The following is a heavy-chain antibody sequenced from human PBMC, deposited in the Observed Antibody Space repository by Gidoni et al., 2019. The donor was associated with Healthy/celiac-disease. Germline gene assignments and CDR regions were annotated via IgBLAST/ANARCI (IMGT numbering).Heavy chain of an antibody. J-gene: IGHJ5*02. CDR1: GFTFDDYA. CDR3: AKSADGSGIDAWFDP. D-gene: IGHD3-10*01. CDR2: MSWNSGSI. V-gene: IGHV3-9*01. Sequence: EVQLVESGGGLVQPGRSLRLSCAASGFTFDDYAMHWVRQAPGKGLEWVSGMSWNSGSIGYADSVKGRFTISRDNAKNSLYLQMNSLRAEDTALYYCAKSADGSGIDAWFDPWGQGTLVTVSS.